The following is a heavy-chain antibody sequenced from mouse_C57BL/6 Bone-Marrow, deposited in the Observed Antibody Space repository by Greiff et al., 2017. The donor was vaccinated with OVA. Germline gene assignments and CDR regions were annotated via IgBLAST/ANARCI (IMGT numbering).Heavy chain of an antibody. CDR2: IYPRSGNT. V-gene: IGHV1-81*01. Sequence: VQLQQSGAELARPGASVKLSCKASGFTFTSYGISWVRQRPGQGLEWLGVIYPRSGNTYYNEKCKGKATLTADKSSSTAYMERRSLTSEDSAVYFCARLYFDVGGTGTTVTVSS. CDR1: GFTFTSYG. J-gene: IGHJ1*03. CDR3: ARLYFDV.